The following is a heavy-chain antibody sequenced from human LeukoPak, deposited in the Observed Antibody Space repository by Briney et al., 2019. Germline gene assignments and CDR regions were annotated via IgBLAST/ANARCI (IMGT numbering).Heavy chain of an antibody. D-gene: IGHD1-26*01. V-gene: IGHV1-24*01. CDR1: GYTLTELS. CDR3: ATGVGAPRGAFDI. CDR2: FDPEDGET. J-gene: IGHJ3*02. Sequence: ASVKVSCKVSGYTLTELSMHWVRQAPGKGLEWMGGFDPEDGETIYAQKFQGRVTMTEDTSTDTAYMELSSLRSEDTAVYYCATGVGAPRGAFDIWGQRTMVILSS.